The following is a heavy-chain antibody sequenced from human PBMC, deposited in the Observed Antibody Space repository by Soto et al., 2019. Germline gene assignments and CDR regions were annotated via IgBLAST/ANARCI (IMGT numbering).Heavy chain of an antibody. CDR3: ARDKSPSSSGWHHRHFDY. D-gene: IGHD6-19*01. CDR2: ISYDGSNK. Sequence: QVQLVESGGGVVQPGRSLRLSCAASGFTFSTYAMHWVRQAPGKGLEWVAVISYDGSNKYYADSVKGRFTISRDNSKNTLYLQMNSLRAEDTAVYYCARDKSPSSSGWHHRHFDYWGQGTLVTVSS. V-gene: IGHV3-30-3*01. CDR1: GFTFSTYA. J-gene: IGHJ4*02.